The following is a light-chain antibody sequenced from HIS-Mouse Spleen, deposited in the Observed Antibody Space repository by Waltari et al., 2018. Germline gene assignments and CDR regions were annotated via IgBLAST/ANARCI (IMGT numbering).Light chain of an antibody. CDR3: NSRDSSGNHVV. CDR2: GKN. Sequence: SSELTQDPAVSVALAQTVRITCQGASISSYYASLYQQKPGQAPVLVIYGKNNRPSGIPDRFSGSSSGNTASLTITGAQAEDEADYYCNSRDSSGNHVVFGGGTKLTVL. V-gene: IGLV3-19*01. J-gene: IGLJ2*01. CDR1: SISSYY.